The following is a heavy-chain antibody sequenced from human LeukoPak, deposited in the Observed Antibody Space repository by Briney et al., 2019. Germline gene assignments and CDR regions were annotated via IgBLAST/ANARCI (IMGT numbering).Heavy chain of an antibody. D-gene: IGHD3-22*01. CDR1: GFTFSSYS. CDR3: AREYDSSGYYSLDY. V-gene: IGHV3-21*01. CDR2: ISSSSSYI. Sequence: GGSLRLSCAASGFTFSSYSMNWVRQAPGKGLEWVPSISSSSSYIYYADSVKGRFTISRDNAKNSLYLQMNSLRAEDTAVYYCAREYDSSGYYSLDYWGQGTLVTVSS. J-gene: IGHJ4*02.